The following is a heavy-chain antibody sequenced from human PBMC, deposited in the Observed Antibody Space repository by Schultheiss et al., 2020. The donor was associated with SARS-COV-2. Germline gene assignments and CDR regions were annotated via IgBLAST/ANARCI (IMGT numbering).Heavy chain of an antibody. CDR2: IWYDGSNK. V-gene: IGHV3-33*01. CDR1: GFTFSSYG. CDR3: ARDNAGPYYDFWSGYYNYYYYMDV. D-gene: IGHD3-3*01. Sequence: GGSLRLSCAASGFTFSSYGMHWVRQAPGKGLEWVAVIWYDGSNKYYADSVKGRFTISRDNSKNTLYLQMNSLRAEDTAVYYCARDNAGPYYDFWSGYYNYYYYMDVWGKGTTVTVSS. J-gene: IGHJ6*03.